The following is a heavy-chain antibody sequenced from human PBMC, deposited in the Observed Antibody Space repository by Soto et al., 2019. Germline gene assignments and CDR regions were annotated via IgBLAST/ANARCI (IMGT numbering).Heavy chain of an antibody. CDR1: GFKVGSSY. D-gene: IGHD1-26*01. Sequence: EVKVIESGGDLIEPGGSLRLSCAASGFKVGSSYVTWVRQAPGEGLEWVSVIVSGGSTHYADSVTGRFTVSRDVSNNTVYLHMSSLRAEGTAVYFCATDSRNVGIGYFDSWGLGTLVTVSS. V-gene: IGHV3-53*01. J-gene: IGHJ4*02. CDR2: IVSGGST. CDR3: ATDSRNVGIGYFDS.